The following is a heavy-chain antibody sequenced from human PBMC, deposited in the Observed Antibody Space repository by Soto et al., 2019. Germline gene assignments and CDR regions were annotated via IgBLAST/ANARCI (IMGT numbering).Heavy chain of an antibody. D-gene: IGHD3-22*01. CDR2: IYYSGST. CDR1: GGSISSSSYY. J-gene: IGHJ2*01. CDR3: SHPYYYDSSGYEGMYVDL. V-gene: IGHV4-39*01. Sequence: SETLSLTCTVSGGSISSSSYYWGWIRQPPGEGLEWIGSIYYSGSTYYNPSLKSRVTISVDTSKIQFSLKLSSVTAADTAVYYCSHPYYYDSSGYEGMYVDLWGRGTLVTVSS.